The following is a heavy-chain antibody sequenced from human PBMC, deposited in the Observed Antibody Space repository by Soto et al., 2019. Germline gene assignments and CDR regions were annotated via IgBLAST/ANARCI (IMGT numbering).Heavy chain of an antibody. D-gene: IGHD3-16*02. V-gene: IGHV1-3*05. CDR2: VNAANGNT. CDR1: GFSFTKNA. J-gene: IGHJ4*02. Sequence: QVQLVQSGAEEKKPGASVTVSCKASGFSFTKNAIHWVRQAPGQRLEWMGWVNAANGNTKYSQKFQGRVTISRATSASPAHMELTHLRPEDTAVYYCVRSAVSPFGGIIGPFDSWGQGTLVTVPS. CDR3: VRSAVSPFGGIIGPFDS.